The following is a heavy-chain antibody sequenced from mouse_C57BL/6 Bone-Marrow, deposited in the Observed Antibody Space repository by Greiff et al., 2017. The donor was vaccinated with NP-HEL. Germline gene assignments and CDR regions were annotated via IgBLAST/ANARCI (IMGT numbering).Heavy chain of an antibody. D-gene: IGHD2-4*01. CDR2: ISGGGGNT. Sequence: EVMLVESGGGLVKPGGSLKLSCAASGFTFSSYTMSWVRQTPEKRLEWVATISGGGGNTYYPDSVKGRFTISRDNAKNTLYLQMSSLRSEDTALYYCARGGYYDYDGGCYFDYWGQGTTLTVSS. CDR3: ARGGYYDYDGGCYFDY. V-gene: IGHV5-9*01. CDR1: GFTFSSYT. J-gene: IGHJ2*01.